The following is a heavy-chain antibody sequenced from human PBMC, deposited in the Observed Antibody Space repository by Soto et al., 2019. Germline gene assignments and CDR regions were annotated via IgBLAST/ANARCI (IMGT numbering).Heavy chain of an antibody. Sequence: EASVKVSCKASGYTFTNYGTSWVRQAPGQGLEWMGWINVYNGNTKYAQKVQGRVTMTTDTSTSTAYMELRSLRSDDTAVYYCARGVGSGSYYNQYNWFDPWGQGTLVTVSS. CDR2: INVYNGNT. J-gene: IGHJ5*02. V-gene: IGHV1-18*01. D-gene: IGHD3-10*01. CDR3: ARGVGSGSYYNQYNWFDP. CDR1: GYTFTNYG.